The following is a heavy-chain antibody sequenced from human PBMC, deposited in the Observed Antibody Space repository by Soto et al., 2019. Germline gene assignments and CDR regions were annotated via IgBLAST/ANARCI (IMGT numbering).Heavy chain of an antibody. V-gene: IGHV3-48*02. Sequence: GGSLRLSCAASGFTFSSYSMNWVRQAPGKGLEWVSYISSSSSTIYYADSVKGRFTISRDNAKNSLYLQMNSLRDEDTAVYYCARVFLNYDFWTLMDVWGQGTTVTVSS. CDR3: ARVFLNYDFWTLMDV. D-gene: IGHD3-3*01. CDR1: GFTFSSYS. CDR2: ISSSSSTI. J-gene: IGHJ6*02.